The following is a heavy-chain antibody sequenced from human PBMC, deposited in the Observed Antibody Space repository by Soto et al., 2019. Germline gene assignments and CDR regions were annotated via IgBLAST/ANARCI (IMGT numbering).Heavy chain of an antibody. J-gene: IGHJ5*02. Sequence: PSETLSLTCAVYGGSFSGYYWSWIRQPPGKGLEWIGEINHSGSTNYNPSLKSRVTISVDTSKNQFSLKLSSVTAADTAVYYCATERGDGYNYGWFDHWGQGTLVTVSS. V-gene: IGHV4-34*01. D-gene: IGHD5-12*01. CDR3: ATERGDGYNYGWFDH. CDR1: GGSFSGYY. CDR2: INHSGST.